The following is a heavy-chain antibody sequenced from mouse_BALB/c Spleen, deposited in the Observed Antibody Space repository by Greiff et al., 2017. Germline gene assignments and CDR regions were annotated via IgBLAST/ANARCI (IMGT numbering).Heavy chain of an antibody. Sequence: VKLMESGPGLVQPSQSLSITCTVSGFSLTSYGVHWVRQSPGKGLEWLGVIWSGGSTDYNAAFISRLSISKDNSKSQVFFKMNSLQADDTAIYYCARKGGYDGVYAMDYWGQGTSVTVSS. J-gene: IGHJ4*01. V-gene: IGHV2-4-1*01. CDR1: GFSLTSYG. D-gene: IGHD2-14*01. CDR3: ARKGGYDGVYAMDY. CDR2: IWSGGST.